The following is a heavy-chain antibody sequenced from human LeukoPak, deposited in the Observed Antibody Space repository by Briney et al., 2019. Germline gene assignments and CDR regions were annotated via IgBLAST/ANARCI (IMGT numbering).Heavy chain of an antibody. V-gene: IGHV3-74*01. D-gene: IGHD6-13*01. J-gene: IGHJ3*02. CDR1: GFTVSSYW. CDR2: INTDASRT. Sequence: GGSLRLSCAASGFTVSSYWMHWVRQAPGKGPVWVSRINTDASRTSYADSVKGRFTISRDNAKNTLYLQMNSLRAEDTAVYYCAREGSAAGIDDAFDIWGQGTMVTVSS. CDR3: AREGSAAGIDDAFDI.